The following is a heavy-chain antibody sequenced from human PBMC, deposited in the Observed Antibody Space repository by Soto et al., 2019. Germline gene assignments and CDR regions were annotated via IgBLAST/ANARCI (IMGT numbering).Heavy chain of an antibody. Sequence: SVKVSCKASGGTFSSYTISWVRQAPGQGLEWMGRIIPILGIANYAQKFQGRVTITADKSTSTAYMELSSLRSGDTAVYYCARIYDFWSGLYYMDVWGKGTTVTVSS. D-gene: IGHD3-3*01. CDR3: ARIYDFWSGLYYMDV. CDR1: GGTFSSYT. J-gene: IGHJ6*03. V-gene: IGHV1-69*02. CDR2: IIPILGIA.